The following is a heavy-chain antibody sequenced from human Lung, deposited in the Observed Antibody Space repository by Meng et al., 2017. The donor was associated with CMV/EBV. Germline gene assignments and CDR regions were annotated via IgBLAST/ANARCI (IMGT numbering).Heavy chain of an antibody. D-gene: IGHD6-19*01. CDR1: GFTFDDYA. V-gene: IGHV3-9*01. CDR2: ISWNSRNI. Sequence: GGSLRLXCAASGFTFDDYAMHWVRQVPGKGLEWVSGISWNSRNIVYADSVKGRFTISRDNAKSSLYLQMNSLRGEDTALYYCAKSQGVTVAGQYYYFDYWGQGXLVTVSS. CDR3: AKSQGVTVAGQYYYFDY. J-gene: IGHJ4*02.